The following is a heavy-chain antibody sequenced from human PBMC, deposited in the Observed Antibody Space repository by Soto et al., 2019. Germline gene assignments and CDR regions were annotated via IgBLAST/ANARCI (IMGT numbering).Heavy chain of an antibody. Sequence: PSLTCTVSGGSISSGGYYWSWIRQHPGKGLEWIGYIYYSGSTYYNPSLKSRVTISVDTSKNQFSLKLSSVTAADTAVYYCARGGSGWSSSAPDYWGQGTLVTVSS. CDR3: ARGGSGWSSSAPDY. CDR2: IYYSGST. CDR1: GGSISSGGYY. D-gene: IGHD6-19*01. V-gene: IGHV4-31*03. J-gene: IGHJ4*02.